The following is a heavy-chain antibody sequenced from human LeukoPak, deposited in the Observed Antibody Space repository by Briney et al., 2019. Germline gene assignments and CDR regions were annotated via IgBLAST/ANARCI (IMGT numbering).Heavy chain of an antibody. CDR3: ARDGVDDYYYYYYMDV. V-gene: IGHV1-8*01. J-gene: IGHJ6*03. D-gene: IGHD3-3*01. CDR2: MNPNSGNT. CDR1: GYTFTSYD. Sequence: ASVKVSCKASGYTFTSYDINWVRQATGQGLEWMGWMNPNSGNTGYAQKFQGRVTMTRNTSISTAYMELSSLRSEDTAVYYCARDGVDDYYYYYYMDVWGKGTTVTVSS.